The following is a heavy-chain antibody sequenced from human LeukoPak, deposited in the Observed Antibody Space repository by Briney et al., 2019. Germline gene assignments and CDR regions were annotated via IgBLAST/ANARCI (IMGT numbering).Heavy chain of an antibody. CDR3: ARGRAQFRRFDY. J-gene: IGHJ4*02. Sequence: SETLSLTCAVYGGSFSGYYWSWIRQPPGKGLEWIGEINHSGSTNYNPSLKSRVTISVDTSKNQFSLKLSSVTAADTAVYYCARGRAQFRRFDYWGQGTLVTVSS. CDR1: GGSFSGYY. V-gene: IGHV4-34*01. CDR2: INHSGST.